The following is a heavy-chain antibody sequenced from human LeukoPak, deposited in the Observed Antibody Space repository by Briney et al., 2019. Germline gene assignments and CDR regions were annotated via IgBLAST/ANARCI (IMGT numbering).Heavy chain of an antibody. Sequence: GGSLRLSCAASGFTFSSYAMSWVRQAPGKGLEWVSAISGSGGSTYYADSVKGRFTISRDNSKNTLYLQMNSLRAEDTAVYYCAKDRDIYYYDSSGYRHFDYWGQGTLVTVSS. D-gene: IGHD3-22*01. CDR1: GFTFSSYA. V-gene: IGHV3-23*01. CDR2: ISGSGGST. CDR3: AKDRDIYYYDSSGYRHFDY. J-gene: IGHJ4*02.